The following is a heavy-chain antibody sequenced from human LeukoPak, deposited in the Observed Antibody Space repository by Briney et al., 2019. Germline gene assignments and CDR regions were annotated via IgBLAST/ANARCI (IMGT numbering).Heavy chain of an antibody. CDR2: IRYDGSNK. CDR1: GFTFSSYG. J-gene: IGHJ6*03. V-gene: IGHV3-30*02. Sequence: GGSLRLSCAASGFTFSSYGMHWVRQAPGKGLEWVAFIRYDGSNKYYADSVKGRFTISRDNSKNTLYLQMNSLRAEDTAVYYCAKDLLSGWDERYMDVWGKGTTVTISS. CDR3: AKDLLSGWDERYMDV. D-gene: IGHD6-19*01.